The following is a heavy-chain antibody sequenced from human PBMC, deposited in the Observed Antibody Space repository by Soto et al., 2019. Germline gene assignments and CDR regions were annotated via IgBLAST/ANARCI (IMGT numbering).Heavy chain of an antibody. CDR3: ARDMVRGVIKYPYGMDV. D-gene: IGHD3-10*01. CDR1: GGSVSSGSYY. V-gene: IGHV4-61*01. CDR2: IYYSGST. Sequence: PSETLSLTCTVSGGSVSSGSYYWSWIRQPPGKGLEWIGYIYYSGSTNYNPSLKSRVTISVDTSKNQFSLKLSSVTAADTAVYYRARDMVRGVIKYPYGMDVCGQGTTVTVSS. J-gene: IGHJ6*02.